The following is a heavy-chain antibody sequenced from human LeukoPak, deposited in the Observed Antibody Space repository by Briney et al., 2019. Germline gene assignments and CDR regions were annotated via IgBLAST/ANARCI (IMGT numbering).Heavy chain of an antibody. Sequence: SETLFLTCSVSGGSIAGSSDYWGWIRQPPGKGLEWIGSVYYIGITDYNPSLKSRVTISVDTSENKFSLNLTSMTAADTAVYYCARRSIAAAVDYWGQGTLVTVSS. CDR1: GGSIAGSSDY. J-gene: IGHJ4*02. D-gene: IGHD6-13*01. CDR3: ARRSIAAAVDY. CDR2: VYYIGIT. V-gene: IGHV4-39*01.